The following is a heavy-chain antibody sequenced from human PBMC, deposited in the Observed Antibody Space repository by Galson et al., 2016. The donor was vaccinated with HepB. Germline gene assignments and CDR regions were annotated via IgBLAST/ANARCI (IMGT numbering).Heavy chain of an antibody. Sequence: SVKVSCKASGYTFTNYGINWVRQAPGQGLEWMGWISGYSGHTNYAQKLQGRVTMTTDTSTSTAYLELRSLRSDDTAVYYCARGAPGFEWLTYPQQFDYRGQGTLVTVSP. J-gene: IGHJ4*02. CDR2: ISGYSGHT. CDR1: GYTFTNYG. D-gene: IGHD3-9*01. CDR3: ARGAPGFEWLTYPQQFDY. V-gene: IGHV1-18*01.